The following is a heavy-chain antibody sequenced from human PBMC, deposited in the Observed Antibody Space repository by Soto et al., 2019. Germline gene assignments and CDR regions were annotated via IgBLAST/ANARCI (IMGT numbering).Heavy chain of an antibody. CDR2: IIPIFGTA. V-gene: IGHV1-69*01. CDR1: GYSFTSYW. D-gene: IGHD2-8*01. CDR3: ASDPRYCTNGVCYTTGSYYYYYGMDV. Sequence: KISCKGSGYSFTSYWISWVRQAPGQGLEWMGGIIPIFGTANYAQKFQGRVTITADESTSTAYMELSSLRSEDTAVYYCASDPRYCTNGVCYTTGSYYYYYGMDVWGQGTTVTVSS. J-gene: IGHJ6*02.